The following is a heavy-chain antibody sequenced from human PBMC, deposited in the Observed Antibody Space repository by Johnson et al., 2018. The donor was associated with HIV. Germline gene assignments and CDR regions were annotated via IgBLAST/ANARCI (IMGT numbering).Heavy chain of an antibody. CDR3: ASKAAGTMHAFDI. CDR1: GFTFSSYA. CDR2: ISYDGSEK. Sequence: QVQLVESGGGVVQPGRSLRLSCAASGFTFSSYAMHWVRQAPGQGLEWVAVISYDGSEKYYVDSVKGRFTISRDNAKNSLYLQMNSLRAEDTAVYYCASKAAGTMHAFDIWGQGTMVTVSS. J-gene: IGHJ3*02. V-gene: IGHV3-30*04. D-gene: IGHD6-13*01.